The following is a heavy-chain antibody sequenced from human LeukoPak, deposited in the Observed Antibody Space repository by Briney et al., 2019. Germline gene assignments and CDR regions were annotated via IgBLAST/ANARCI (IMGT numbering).Heavy chain of an antibody. CDR3: ARDQYSSGWFDGLFDY. J-gene: IGHJ4*02. V-gene: IGHV3-23*01. CDR1: GFTFSSYA. CDR2: ISGSGGST. D-gene: IGHD6-19*01. Sequence: GGSLRLSCAASGFTFSSYAMSWVRQAPGKGLEWVSAISGSGGSTYYADSVKGRFTISRDNSKNTLYLQMNSLRAEDTAVYYCARDQYSSGWFDGLFDYWGQGTLVTVSS.